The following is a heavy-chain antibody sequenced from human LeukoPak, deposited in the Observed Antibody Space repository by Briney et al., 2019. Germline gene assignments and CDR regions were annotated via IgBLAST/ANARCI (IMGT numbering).Heavy chain of an antibody. CDR2: ISWNSGSI. V-gene: IGHV3-9*01. Sequence: GGSLRLSCAASGFTFDDYAMHWVRQAPGKGLEWVSGISWNSGSIGYADSVKGRFTISRDNAKNTLYLQMNSLRAEDTAVCYCARAGSSWYYFDYWGQGTLVTVSS. D-gene: IGHD6-13*01. J-gene: IGHJ4*02. CDR1: GFTFDDYA. CDR3: ARAGSSWYYFDY.